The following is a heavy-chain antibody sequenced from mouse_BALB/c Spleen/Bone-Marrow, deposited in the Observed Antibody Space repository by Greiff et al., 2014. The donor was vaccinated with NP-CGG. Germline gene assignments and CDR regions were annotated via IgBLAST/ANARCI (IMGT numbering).Heavy chain of an antibody. CDR1: GYAFTNYL. J-gene: IGHJ2*01. CDR2: LNPGSGGS. Sequence: VQLQQSGAELVRPGTSVKVSCKASGYAFTNYLIEWLRQRPGKGLERIGVLNPGSGGSHYNEKFKGKSTLTADNASSTAYMQLSSLTSDDSAVYFCARSTTVKDYFDYWGQGTTLTVSS. D-gene: IGHD1-1*01. CDR3: ARSTTVKDYFDY. V-gene: IGHV1-54*01.